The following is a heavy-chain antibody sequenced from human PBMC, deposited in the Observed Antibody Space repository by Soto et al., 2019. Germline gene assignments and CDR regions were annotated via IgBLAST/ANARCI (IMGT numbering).Heavy chain of an antibody. CDR2: IYPGDSDT. Sequence: GESLKISCKGSGYSFTSYWIAWVRQMPGKGLEWMGIIYPGDSDTTYSPSFQGQVTISADKSINTAYLQWSSLKASDTAMYYCARRDITYWYYFDYWGQGALVTVSS. J-gene: IGHJ4*02. V-gene: IGHV5-51*01. CDR1: GYSFTSYW. D-gene: IGHD2-8*02. CDR3: ARRDITYWYYFDY.